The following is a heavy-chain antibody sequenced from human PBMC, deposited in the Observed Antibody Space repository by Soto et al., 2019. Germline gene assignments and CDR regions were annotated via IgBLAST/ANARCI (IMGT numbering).Heavy chain of an antibody. Sequence: QVQLQESGPGLVKPSETLSLTCTVSGGSISSYSWYWIRQPPGKGLEWIGYIYYSGNTNHNPSLKSRLTMSVDPSKNQFSLKLSSVTAADTAVYYCFRANGWYLAGDTWGQGTLVTVSS. CDR1: GGSISSYS. CDR3: FRANGWYLAGDT. V-gene: IGHV4-59*08. CDR2: IYYSGNT. D-gene: IGHD1-20*01. J-gene: IGHJ5*02.